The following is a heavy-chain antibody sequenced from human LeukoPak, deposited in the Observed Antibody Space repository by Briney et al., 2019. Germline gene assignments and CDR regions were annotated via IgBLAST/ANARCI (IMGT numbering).Heavy chain of an antibody. D-gene: IGHD6-13*01. J-gene: IGHJ4*02. CDR2: IIPILGIE. V-gene: IGHV1-69*04. CDR3: ATLAAAGTMFDY. Sequence: SVKVSCKASGGTFSSYAISWVRQAPGQGLEWMGRIIPILGIENYAQKFQGRVTITADKSTSTAYMELSSLRSEDTAVYYCATLAAAGTMFDYWGQGTLVTVSS. CDR1: GGTFSSYA.